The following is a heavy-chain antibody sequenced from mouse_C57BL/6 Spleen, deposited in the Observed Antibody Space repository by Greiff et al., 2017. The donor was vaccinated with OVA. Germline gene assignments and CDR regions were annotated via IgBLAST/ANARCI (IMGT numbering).Heavy chain of an antibody. V-gene: IGHV1-74*01. CDR2: IHPSDSDT. Sequence: QVQLKQPGAELVKPGASVKVSCKASGYTFTSYWMHWVKQRPGQGLEWIGRIHPSDSDTDYNQKFKGKATLTVDKSSSTAYMQLSSLTSEDSAVYYCAIDTTVVAPYYYAMDYWGQGTSVTVSS. D-gene: IGHD1-1*01. J-gene: IGHJ4*01. CDR3: AIDTTVVAPYYYAMDY. CDR1: GYTFTSYW.